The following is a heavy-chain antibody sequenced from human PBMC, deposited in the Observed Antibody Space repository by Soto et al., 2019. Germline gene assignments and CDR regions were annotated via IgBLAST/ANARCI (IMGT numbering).Heavy chain of an antibody. Sequence: TRSLTCTVSGGSIGSYYWSWIRQHPGKGLEWIAXIYYTXSTYHNKSLKXXVTISVDXXTNQFSLKMSSVTASDTAVYYCARVISYGYFDYWGQETLVTVSS. D-gene: IGHD1-26*01. J-gene: IGHJ4*02. V-gene: IGHV4-31*01. CDR3: ARVISYGYFDY. CDR1: GGSIGSYY. CDR2: IYYTXST.